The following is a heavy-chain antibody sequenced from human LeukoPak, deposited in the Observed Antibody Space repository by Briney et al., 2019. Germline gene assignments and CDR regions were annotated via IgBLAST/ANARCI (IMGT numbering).Heavy chain of an antibody. CDR3: ARQYSSTWYWIH. D-gene: IGHD6-13*01. Sequence: GGSLRLSCAASGFTFSSHAMSWVRQAPGKGLEWVANIKEDGSEIYYVDSVKGRFTISRDNAKNSLYLQMNSLRVEDTAVYYCARQYSSTWYWIHWGQGTLVTVSS. V-gene: IGHV3-7*05. CDR1: GFTFSSHA. J-gene: IGHJ4*02. CDR2: IKEDGSEI.